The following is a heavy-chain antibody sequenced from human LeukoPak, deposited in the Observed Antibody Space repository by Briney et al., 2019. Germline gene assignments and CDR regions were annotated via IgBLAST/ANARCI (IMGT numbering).Heavy chain of an antibody. CDR2: INPNSGGT. J-gene: IGHJ4*02. D-gene: IGHD3-22*01. V-gene: IGHV1-2*02. CDR1: GYTFTGYY. CDR3: ARDHHYYDSNGYFGY. Sequence: GASVKVSCKASGYTFTGYYMHWVRQAPGQGLEWMGWINPNSGGTNYAQKFQGRVTVTTDTSTSTVYMELRSLTSDDTAVYYCARDHHYYDSNGYFGYWGQGTQVTVSS.